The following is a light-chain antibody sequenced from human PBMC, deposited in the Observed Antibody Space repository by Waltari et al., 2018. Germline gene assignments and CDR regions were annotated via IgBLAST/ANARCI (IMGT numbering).Light chain of an antibody. CDR3: SSYARSSKGL. J-gene: IGLJ2*01. Sequence: QSARTQPAPVSGSPGQSITLPCPGTSSDGGNFKRVSWYQKHPGQAPKLMIYAVSKLPSWVSDRFSASQSGARACLTISVLQPEYEAEYFCSSYARSSKGLFGGGTKVTVL. CDR2: AVS. CDR1: SSDGGNFKR. V-gene: IGLV2-23*02.